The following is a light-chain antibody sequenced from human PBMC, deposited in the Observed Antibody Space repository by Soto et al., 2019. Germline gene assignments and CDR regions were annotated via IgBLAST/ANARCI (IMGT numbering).Light chain of an antibody. CDR3: SAYTSSSTLV. V-gene: IGLV2-14*01. CDR2: DVS. Sequence: QSVLTQPASVSGSPGQSITISCTGTSSDVGGYNYVSWYQQHPGKAPKLMIYDVSNRPSGVSNRFSGSKSGNTAPLTISGLPAEDEADYYCSAYTSSSTLVFGGGTKVTVL. CDR1: SSDVGGYNY. J-gene: IGLJ2*01.